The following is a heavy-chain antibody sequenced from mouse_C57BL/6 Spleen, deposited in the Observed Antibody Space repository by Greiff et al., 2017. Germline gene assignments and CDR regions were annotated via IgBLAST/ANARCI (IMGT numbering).Heavy chain of an antibody. Sequence: EVKLMESGGGLVKPGGSLKLSCAASGFTFSDYGMHWVRQAPEKGLEWVAYISSGSSTNYYADTVKGRFTISRDNAKNTLFLQMTSLRSEDTAMYYCARGGYDYYYFDYWGQGTTLTVSS. J-gene: IGHJ2*01. CDR1: GFTFSDYG. CDR2: ISSGSSTN. V-gene: IGHV5-17*01. D-gene: IGHD2-4*01. CDR3: ARGGYDYYYFDY.